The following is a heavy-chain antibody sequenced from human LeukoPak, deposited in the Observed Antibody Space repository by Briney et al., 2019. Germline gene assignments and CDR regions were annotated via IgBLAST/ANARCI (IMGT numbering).Heavy chain of an antibody. CDR2: IYYSGST. CDR3: ARVSSSSWYDPRRGFYFDY. V-gene: IGHV4-59*01. CDR1: GGSISSYC. D-gene: IGHD6-13*01. J-gene: IGHJ4*02. Sequence: PSENLSLTCTVSGGSISSYCWGWIRQPPGEGLEWIGYIYYSGSTNYHPSLKSRVTISVDTSKNQFSLKLSSVTAADTAVYYCARVSSSSWYDPRRGFYFDYWGQGTLVTVSS.